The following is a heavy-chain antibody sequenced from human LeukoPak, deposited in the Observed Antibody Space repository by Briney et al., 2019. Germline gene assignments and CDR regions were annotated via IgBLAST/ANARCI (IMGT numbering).Heavy chain of an antibody. CDR3: VRGTSSEAAAAIRLFDN. J-gene: IGHJ4*02. CDR1: GFTFSNYR. V-gene: IGHV3-74*01. CDR2: ISSDGTSI. Sequence: GGSLRLSCAASGFTFSNYRMHWVRQVPGERLVWVSQISSDGTSINYADSVKGRVTVSRDNAKNTLYLQMNTLRAEDTAVYYCVRGTSSEAAAAIRLFDNWGQGTLVTVSS. D-gene: IGHD6-13*01.